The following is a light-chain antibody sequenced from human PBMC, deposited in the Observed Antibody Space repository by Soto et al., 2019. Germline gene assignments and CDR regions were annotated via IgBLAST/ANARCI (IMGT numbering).Light chain of an antibody. CDR3: SSYTSSNTLV. CDR1: SSDVGAYNY. V-gene: IGLV2-14*01. J-gene: IGLJ2*01. Sequence: QSALTQPASVSGSPGQSITISCTGTSSDVGAYNYVSWYQQHTGKAPKLMIFEVSDRPSGVSNRFSGSKSGNTASLTISGIQAEDEADYYCSSYTSSNTLVFGGGTKLTVL. CDR2: EVS.